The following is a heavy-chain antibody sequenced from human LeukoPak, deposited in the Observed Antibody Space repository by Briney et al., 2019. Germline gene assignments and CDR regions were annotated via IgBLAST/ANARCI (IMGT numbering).Heavy chain of an antibody. D-gene: IGHD7-27*01. J-gene: IGHJ4*02. V-gene: IGHV3-7*01. Sequence: GGSLRLSSTASGFTFSGAWMTWVRQAPGKGLEWVANIREDGTEKNYVDSVKGRFTISRDNAKNSLFLQMSNLRGDDTAIYYCARHVGISFWGQGTLVTVSS. CDR1: GFTFSGAW. CDR2: IREDGTEK. CDR3: ARHVGISF.